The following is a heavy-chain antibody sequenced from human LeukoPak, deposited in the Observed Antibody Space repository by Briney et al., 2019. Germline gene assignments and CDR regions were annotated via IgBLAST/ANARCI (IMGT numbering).Heavy chain of an antibody. CDR1: GFTFSSYA. D-gene: IGHD3-22*01. Sequence: PGGSLRLSCAASGFTFSSYAMSWVRQAPGKGLEWVSATSGSGGSTYYADSVKGRFTISRDNSKNTLYLQMNSLRAEDTAVYYCAKQYYYDSSGYYSWVHYFDYWGQGTLVTVSS. CDR3: AKQYYYDSSGYYSWVHYFDY. V-gene: IGHV3-23*01. J-gene: IGHJ4*02. CDR2: TSGSGGST.